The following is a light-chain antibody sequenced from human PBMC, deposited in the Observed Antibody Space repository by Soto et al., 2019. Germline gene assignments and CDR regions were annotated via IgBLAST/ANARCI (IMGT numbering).Light chain of an antibody. CDR1: SSNIGSNI. CDR3: AAWDDSLNGVV. V-gene: IGLV1-44*01. J-gene: IGLJ2*01. CDR2: THN. Sequence: QAVVTQAPSSSGTPGQRVTIACSGSSSNIGSNIVNWYQQLPGTAPKLLIYTHNQRPSGVPDRFSGSKSGTSASLAITGLQSEDEAAYFCAAWDDSLNGVVLGGGTKLTVL.